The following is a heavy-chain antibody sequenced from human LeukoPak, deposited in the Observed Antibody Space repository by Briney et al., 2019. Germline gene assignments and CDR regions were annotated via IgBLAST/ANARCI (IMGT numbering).Heavy chain of an antibody. J-gene: IGHJ4*02. CDR2: IASDGSTT. CDR3: ARDVESIAVAGYFDY. CDR1: GFTFSNYW. D-gene: IGHD6-19*01. Sequence: PGGSLRLSCAASGFTFSNYWMHWVRQAPGKGLVWVSRIASDGSTTSYADSVKGRFTIARDNAKNTLYLQMNSLRAEDTAVYYCARDVESIAVAGYFDYWGQGTLVTVSS. V-gene: IGHV3-74*01.